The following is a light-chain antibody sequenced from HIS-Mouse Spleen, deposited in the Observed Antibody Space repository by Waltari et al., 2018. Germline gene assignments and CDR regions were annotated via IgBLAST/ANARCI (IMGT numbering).Light chain of an antibody. V-gene: IGLV2-8*01. CDR3: SSYAGSNDFV. J-gene: IGLJ2*01. Sequence: QSALTQPPSASGSPGQSVTISCTGTSSDVGGYNYVSWYQQHPGQAPNLMIYEVRRRPSGLPDRFSGSKSGNTGSLTVSGLQAEDEADYYCSSYAGSNDFVFGGGTKLTVL. CDR1: SSDVGGYNY. CDR2: EVR.